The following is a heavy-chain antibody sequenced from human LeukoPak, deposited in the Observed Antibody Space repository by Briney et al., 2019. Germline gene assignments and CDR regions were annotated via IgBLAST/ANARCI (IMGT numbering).Heavy chain of an antibody. CDR3: ARHSSSWFGPQDY. V-gene: IGHV4-34*01. CDR2: INHSGST. J-gene: IGHJ4*02. CDR1: GGSFSGYY. D-gene: IGHD6-13*01. Sequence: SETLSLTCAVYGGSFSGYYWSWIRQPPGKGLEWIGGINHSGSTNYNPSLKSRVTISVDTSKNQFSLKLSSVTAADTAVYYCARHSSSWFGPQDYWGQGTLVTVSS.